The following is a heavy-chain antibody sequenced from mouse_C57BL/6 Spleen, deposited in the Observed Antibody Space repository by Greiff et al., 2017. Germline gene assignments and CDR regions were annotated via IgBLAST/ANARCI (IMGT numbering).Heavy chain of an antibody. V-gene: IGHV1-52*01. CDR3: ARNYGSSLFAY. J-gene: IGHJ3*01. Sequence: QVHVKQSGAELVRPGSSVKLSCKASGYTFTSYWMHWVKQRPIQGLEWIGNIDPSDSETHYNQKFKDKATLTVDKSSSTAYMQLSSLTSEDSAVYYCARNYGSSLFAYWGQGTLVTVSA. CDR2: IDPSDSET. D-gene: IGHD1-1*01. CDR1: GYTFTSYW.